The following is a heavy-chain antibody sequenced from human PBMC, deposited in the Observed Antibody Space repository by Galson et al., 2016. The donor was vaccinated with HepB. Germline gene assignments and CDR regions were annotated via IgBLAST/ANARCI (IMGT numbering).Heavy chain of an antibody. CDR3: VTDFWPTEVG. Sequence: SLRLSCAASGFTFSTFGMHWVRQAPGKGLEWVAVIWYDGSSKYYADSVKGRFTISRDNSKNTLYLEMSSLRDEDTAVYYCVTDFWPTEVGWGQGTTVIVSS. D-gene: IGHD3-3*01. V-gene: IGHV3-33*01. CDR2: IWYDGSSK. J-gene: IGHJ6*02. CDR1: GFTFSTFG.